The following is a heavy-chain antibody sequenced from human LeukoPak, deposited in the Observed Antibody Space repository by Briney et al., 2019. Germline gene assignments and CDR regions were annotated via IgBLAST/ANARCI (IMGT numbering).Heavy chain of an antibody. D-gene: IGHD6-6*01. CDR1: GYTFISHW. CDR2: INPNGGTT. V-gene: IGHV1-46*01. J-gene: IGHJ5*02. CDR3: ARDSSSSASWWLDP. Sequence: ASVKVSCKASGYTFISHWMHWVRQAPGQGLEWMGIINPNGGTTLYAQKFQGRVTLTRDMSTSTLYMELSNLISDDTAVYYCARDSSSSASWWLDPWGQGTLVTVSS.